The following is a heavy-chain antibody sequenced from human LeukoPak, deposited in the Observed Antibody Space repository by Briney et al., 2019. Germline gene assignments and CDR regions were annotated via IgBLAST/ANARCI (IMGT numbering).Heavy chain of an antibody. CDR2: IIPIFGTA. J-gene: IGHJ4*02. V-gene: IGHV1-69*06. Sequence: ASVKVSCKASGGTFSSYAISWVRQAPGQGLEWMGGIIPIFGTANYAQKFQGRVTITADKSTSTAYMELGSLRSEDTAVYYCARKSGYDQYFDYWGQGTLVTVSS. CDR1: GGTFSSYA. CDR3: ARKSGYDQYFDY. D-gene: IGHD5-12*01.